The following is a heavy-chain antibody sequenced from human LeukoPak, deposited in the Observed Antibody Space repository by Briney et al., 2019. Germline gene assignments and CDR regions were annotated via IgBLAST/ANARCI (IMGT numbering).Heavy chain of an antibody. D-gene: IGHD3-22*01. Sequence: GRSLRLSCAASGFTFDDYAMHWVRQAPGKGLEWVSGISWNSGSIGYADSVKGRFTISRDNAKNSLYLQMNSLRAEDTALYYCAKARNTMIVVVGAFDIWGQGTMVTVSS. CDR3: AKARNTMIVVVGAFDI. CDR2: ISWNSGSI. V-gene: IGHV3-9*01. CDR1: GFTFDDYA. J-gene: IGHJ3*02.